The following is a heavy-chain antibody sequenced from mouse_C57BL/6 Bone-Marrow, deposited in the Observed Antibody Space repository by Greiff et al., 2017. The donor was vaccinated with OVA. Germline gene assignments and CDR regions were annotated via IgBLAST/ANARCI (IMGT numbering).Heavy chain of an antibody. V-gene: IGHV1-82*01. CDR3: ARRGVYDYDGYAMDY. CDR1: GYAFSSSW. J-gene: IGHJ4*01. D-gene: IGHD2-4*01. Sequence: VQRVESGPELVKPGASVKISCKASGYAFSSSWMNWVKQRPGKGLEWIGRIYPGDGDTNYNGKFKGKATLTADKSSSTAYMQLSSLTSEDSAVYFCARRGVYDYDGYAMDYWGQGTSVTVSS. CDR2: IYPGDGDT.